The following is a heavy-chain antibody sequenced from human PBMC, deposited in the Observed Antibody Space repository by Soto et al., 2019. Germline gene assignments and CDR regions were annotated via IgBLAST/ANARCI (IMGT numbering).Heavy chain of an antibody. CDR1: GFTFSSYA. Sequence: PGGSLRLSCAASGFTFSSYAMSWVRQAPGKGLEWVSAISGSGGSTYYADSVKGRFTISRDNSKNTLYLQMNSLRAEDTAVYYCAKDVDRLQFLYYFDYWGQGTLVTVSS. D-gene: IGHD3-3*01. CDR3: AKDVDRLQFLYYFDY. V-gene: IGHV3-23*01. J-gene: IGHJ4*02. CDR2: ISGSGGST.